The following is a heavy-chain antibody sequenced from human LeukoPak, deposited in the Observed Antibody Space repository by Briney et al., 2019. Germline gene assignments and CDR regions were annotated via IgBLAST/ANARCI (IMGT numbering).Heavy chain of an antibody. Sequence: PGGSLRLSCAASGFTFSSYGMHWVRQAPGKGLEWVAFIRYDGSNKYYADSVKGRFTISRDNSKNTLYLQMSSLRAEDTALYYCAKDNHYDSSGYYQIEYWGQGTLVTVSS. CDR2: IRYDGSNK. CDR3: AKDNHYDSSGYYQIEY. V-gene: IGHV3-30*02. D-gene: IGHD3-22*01. CDR1: GFTFSSYG. J-gene: IGHJ4*02.